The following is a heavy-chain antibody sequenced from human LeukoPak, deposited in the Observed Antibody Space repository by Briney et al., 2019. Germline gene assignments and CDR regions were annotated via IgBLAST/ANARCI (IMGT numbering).Heavy chain of an antibody. Sequence: GGSLRLSCAASGFTFSNNWMHWVRQAPGKGLEWVSLISSGGYTYYADSVKGRFTVSRDNSKNTLYLQLNSLRAEDTAVYYCARAPNSNNYFDYWGQGTLVTVSS. J-gene: IGHJ4*02. V-gene: IGHV3-53*01. D-gene: IGHD6-13*01. CDR3: ARAPNSNNYFDY. CDR2: ISSGGYT. CDR1: GFTFSNNW.